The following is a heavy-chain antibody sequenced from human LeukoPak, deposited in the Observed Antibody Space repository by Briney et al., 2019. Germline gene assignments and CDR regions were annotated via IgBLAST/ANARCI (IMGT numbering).Heavy chain of an antibody. Sequence: GTSVKVSCKASGLTFTSSALQWVRQARGQRLEWIGWIVLASGNTKYAQKFQERVTITRDMSASTAYMELSSLRSEDTAVYYCAADRILEGGMTTNYGMDVWGQGTTVTVSS. D-gene: IGHD2-8*01. CDR1: GLTFTSSA. J-gene: IGHJ6*02. V-gene: IGHV1-58*01. CDR3: AADRILEGGMTTNYGMDV. CDR2: IVLASGNT.